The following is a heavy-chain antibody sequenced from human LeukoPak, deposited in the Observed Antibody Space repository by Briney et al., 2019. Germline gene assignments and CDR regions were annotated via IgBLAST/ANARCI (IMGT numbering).Heavy chain of an antibody. CDR1: GFTFSSYG. J-gene: IGHJ5*02. CDR2: ISYDGSNK. Sequence: GGSLRLSCAASGFTFSSYGMPWVRQAPGKGLEWVAVISYDGSNKYYADSVKGRFTISRDNSKNTLYLQMNSLRAEDTAVYYCANGVRFDPWGQGTLVTVSS. CDR3: ANGVRFDP. V-gene: IGHV3-30*18.